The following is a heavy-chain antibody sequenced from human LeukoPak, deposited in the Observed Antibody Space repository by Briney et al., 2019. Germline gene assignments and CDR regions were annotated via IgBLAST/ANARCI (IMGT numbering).Heavy chain of an antibody. CDR1: GFTFSTYA. CDR3: ARNMWMATTHYYYGMDV. D-gene: IGHD5-24*01. J-gene: IGHJ6*02. V-gene: IGHV3-21*01. CDR2: ISSSSSYI. Sequence: GGSLRLSCAASGFTFSTYAMSWVRQAPGKGLEWVSSISSSSSYIYYADSVKGRFTISRDNAKNSLYLQMNSLRAEDTAVYYCARNMWMATTHYYYGMDVWGQGTTVTVSS.